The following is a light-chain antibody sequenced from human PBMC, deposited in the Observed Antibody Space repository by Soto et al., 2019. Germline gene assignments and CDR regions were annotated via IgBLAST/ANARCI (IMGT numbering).Light chain of an antibody. J-gene: IGKJ1*01. CDR2: GAS. V-gene: IGKV3-15*01. Sequence: EIVMTQSPATLSVSTGERATLSCRASQSVSSNLAWFQQKPGQAPRLLIYGASTRDTGIPARFSGSGSGTEFTLTISSLQSEDFAVYYCQQRSNWPRTFGQGTKVDIK. CDR1: QSVSSN. CDR3: QQRSNWPRT.